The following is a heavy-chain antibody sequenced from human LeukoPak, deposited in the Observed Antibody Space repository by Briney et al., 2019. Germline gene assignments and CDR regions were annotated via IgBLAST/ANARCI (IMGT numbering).Heavy chain of an antibody. CDR1: GYTFTSYD. J-gene: IGHJ5*02. CDR3: ARGVGYSSSWYRMVEWFDP. V-gene: IGHV1-8*01. CDR2: MNPNSGNT. Sequence: ASVKVSCKASGYTFTSYDINWVRQATGQGLEWMGWMNPNSGNTGYAQKFQGRVTMTRNTSISTVYMELGSLRSEDTAVYYCARGVGYSSSWYRMVEWFDPWGQGTLVTVSS. D-gene: IGHD6-13*01.